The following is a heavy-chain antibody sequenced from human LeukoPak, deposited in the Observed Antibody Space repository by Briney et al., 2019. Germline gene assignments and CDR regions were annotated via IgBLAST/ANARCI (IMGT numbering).Heavy chain of an antibody. V-gene: IGHV4-34*01. CDR3: ARGWVGQQLRGYDFYGMHV. CDR2: INHSGGT. Sequence: SETLSVTCAVYGGSFSGDYWSCIRQPPGKGLEWIGEINHSGGTNYNPSLKSPVTISVDTSNNQFSLKLSSVTAADTAVYYCARGWVGQQLRGYDFYGMHVWGKGTTVTVSS. D-gene: IGHD6-13*01. CDR1: GGSFSGDY. J-gene: IGHJ6*04.